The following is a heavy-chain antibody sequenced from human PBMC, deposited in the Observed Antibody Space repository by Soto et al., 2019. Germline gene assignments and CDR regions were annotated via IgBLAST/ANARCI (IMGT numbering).Heavy chain of an antibody. CDR2: ISAYNGNT. CDR3: ARTGAVAGTEGYYFDY. D-gene: IGHD6-19*01. CDR1: GYTFTSYG. J-gene: IGHJ4*02. Sequence: ASVKVSCKASGYTFTSYGISWVRQAPGQGLEWMGWISAYNGNTNYAQKLQGRVTMTTDTSTSTAYMELRSLRSDDTAVYYWARTGAVAGTEGYYFDYWGQGTLVTVSS. V-gene: IGHV1-18*01.